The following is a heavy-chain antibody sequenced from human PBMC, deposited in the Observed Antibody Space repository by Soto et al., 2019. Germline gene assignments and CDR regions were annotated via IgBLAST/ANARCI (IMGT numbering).Heavy chain of an antibody. Sequence: PGESLKISCKGSGYTFTSYWIGWVRQMPGEGLEWMGVIYPSDSDIRYSPSFQGKVTISADKSITTAYLQWSSLKAADTAMYYCVRSGTSSGRFSDNWGQGTLVTVSS. V-gene: IGHV5-51*01. D-gene: IGHD2-15*01. J-gene: IGHJ4*02. CDR3: VRSGTSSGRFSDN. CDR1: GYTFTSYW. CDR2: IYPSDSDI.